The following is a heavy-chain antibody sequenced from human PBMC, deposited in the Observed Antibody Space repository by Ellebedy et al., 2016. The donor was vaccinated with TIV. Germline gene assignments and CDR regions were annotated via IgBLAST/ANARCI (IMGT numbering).Heavy chain of an antibody. D-gene: IGHD3-10*01. CDR1: GYTFTGYY. J-gene: IGHJ4*02. CDR2: INPNSGGT. Sequence: ASVKVSCKASGYTFTGYYMHWARQAPGQGLEWMGWINPNSGGTNYAKKFQGWVTMTRDTSISTAYMELSRLRSDDTAVYYCARDAGVHYFDYWGQGTLVTVSS. CDR3: ARDAGVHYFDY. V-gene: IGHV1-2*04.